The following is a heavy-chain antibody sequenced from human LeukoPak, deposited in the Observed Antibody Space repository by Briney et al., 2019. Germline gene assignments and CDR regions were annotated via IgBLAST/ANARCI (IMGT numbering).Heavy chain of an antibody. Sequence: SETLSLTCTVSGGSISSSSYYWGWIRQPPGRGLEWMGSIYYSGSTYYNPSLKSRVTISVDTSKNQFSLKLSSVTAADTAVYYCADGYEDNTFDIWGQGTMVTVSS. V-gene: IGHV4-39*01. CDR1: GGSISSSSYY. J-gene: IGHJ3*02. D-gene: IGHD1-1*01. CDR3: ADGYEDNTFDI. CDR2: IYYSGST.